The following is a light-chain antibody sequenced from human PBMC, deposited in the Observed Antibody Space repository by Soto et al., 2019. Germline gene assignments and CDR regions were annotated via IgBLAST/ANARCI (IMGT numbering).Light chain of an antibody. J-gene: IGKJ1*01. V-gene: IGKV3D-20*02. CDR3: QQRANWPGT. CDR2: GAS. CDR1: QSVSNNY. Sequence: EIVLTQSPGTLSLSPGERATLSCRASQSVSNNYLAWYQQKPGQAPRLLIYGASNRATGIPDRFSGSGSGTEFTLTISGLEPEDSAVYYCQQRANWPGTFGQGTKVDIK.